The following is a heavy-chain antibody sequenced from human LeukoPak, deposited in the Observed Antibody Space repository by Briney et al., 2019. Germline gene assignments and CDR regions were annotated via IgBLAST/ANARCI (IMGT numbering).Heavy chain of an antibody. Sequence: PGGSLRLSCAASGFSLSSYAMSWVRQAPGKGLEWVSAISAGGGSTYYADSVKGRFTISRDNSKNTVYLLMNSLRAEDTAVYYCAKENWAYNWKYDSSASGIKYWGQGTLVTVSS. CDR1: GFSLSSYA. CDR3: AKENWAYNWKYDSSASGIKY. J-gene: IGHJ4*02. CDR2: ISAGGGST. V-gene: IGHV3-23*01. D-gene: IGHD3-22*01.